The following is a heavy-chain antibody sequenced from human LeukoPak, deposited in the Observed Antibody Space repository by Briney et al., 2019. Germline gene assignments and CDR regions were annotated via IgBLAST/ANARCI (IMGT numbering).Heavy chain of an antibody. CDR3: ARRGRRQWLARGDNWFDP. J-gene: IGHJ5*02. Sequence: SETLSLTCTVSGGSISSSSYYWGWIRQPPGKGLEWIGSIYYSGSTYYNPSLKSRVTISVDTSKNQFSLKLSSVTAADTAVYYCARRGRRQWLARGDNWFDPWGQGTLVTVSS. D-gene: IGHD6-19*01. V-gene: IGHV4-39*01. CDR1: GGSISSSSYY. CDR2: IYYSGST.